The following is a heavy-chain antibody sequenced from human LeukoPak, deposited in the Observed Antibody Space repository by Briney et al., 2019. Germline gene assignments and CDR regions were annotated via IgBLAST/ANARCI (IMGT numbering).Heavy chain of an antibody. D-gene: IGHD2-2*02. CDR1: GFTFSSFW. CDR3: ARDREFCISTSCYKPLDY. CDR2: INTDGSGT. J-gene: IGHJ4*02. V-gene: IGHV3-74*01. Sequence: GGSLRLSCAASGFTFSSFWMHWVRQAPGEGLVWVSRINTDGSGTTYADSVKGRFTISRDNAKNTLYLQMNSLRAEDTAVYYCARDREFCISTSCYKPLDYWGQGTLVTVSS.